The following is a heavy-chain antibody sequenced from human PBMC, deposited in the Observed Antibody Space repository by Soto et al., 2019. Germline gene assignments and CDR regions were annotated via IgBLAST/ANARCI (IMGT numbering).Heavy chain of an antibody. V-gene: IGHV1-45*02. D-gene: IGHD3-16*01. CDR2: ITPYNGNT. Sequence: SVKVSCKASGYTFTYVYLHWVRQAPGQSLEWMGCITPYNGNTRYAQKFQDRVTITRDGSLTVFLELSSLRSEDTAIYYCARYSYHGSETYTDYGVVVWGQGTTVTVSS. CDR3: ARYSYHGSETYTDYGVVV. CDR1: GYTFTYVY. J-gene: IGHJ6*02.